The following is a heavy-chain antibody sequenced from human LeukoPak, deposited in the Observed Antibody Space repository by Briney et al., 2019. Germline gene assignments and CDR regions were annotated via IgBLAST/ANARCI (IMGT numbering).Heavy chain of an antibody. CDR1: GLTFSTYS. V-gene: IGHV3-48*02. J-gene: IGHJ4*02. CDR2: ISSSSSTI. D-gene: IGHD6-6*01. CDR3: AREYSSSSGKALDY. Sequence: GGSLRLSCAASGLTFSTYSMNWVRQAPGKGLEWVSYISSSSSTIYYADSVKRRFTISRDNAKNSLHLQMNSLRDEDTAVYYCAREYSSSSGKALDYWGQGTLVTVSS.